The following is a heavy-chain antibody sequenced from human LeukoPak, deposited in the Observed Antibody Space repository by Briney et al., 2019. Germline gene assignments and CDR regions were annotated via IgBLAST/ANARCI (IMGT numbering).Heavy chain of an antibody. Sequence: GGSLRLSCAASGFTFSSYAMSWVRQAPGRGLEWVSAIRGSDGSTYYAESVKGRFTISRDNSKNTLYLQMNSLRAEDTAVYYCAKKEAYYYGSGSDYFDYWGQGTLVTVSS. CDR2: IRGSDGST. CDR1: GFTFSSYA. J-gene: IGHJ4*02. V-gene: IGHV3-23*01. D-gene: IGHD3-10*01. CDR3: AKKEAYYYGSGSDYFDY.